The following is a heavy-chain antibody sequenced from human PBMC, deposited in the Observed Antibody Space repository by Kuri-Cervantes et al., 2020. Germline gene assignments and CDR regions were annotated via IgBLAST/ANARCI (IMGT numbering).Heavy chain of an antibody. D-gene: IGHD3-10*01. CDR1: GFTFSSYA. J-gene: IGHJ3*02. Sequence: GESLKISRAASGFTFSSYAMHWVRQAPGKGLEWVAVISYDGSNKCYADSVKGRFTISRDNSKNTLYLQMNSLRAEDTAVYYCARARARVDTFDIWGQGTMVTVSS. V-gene: IGHV3-30-3*01. CDR3: ARARARVDTFDI. CDR2: ISYDGSNK.